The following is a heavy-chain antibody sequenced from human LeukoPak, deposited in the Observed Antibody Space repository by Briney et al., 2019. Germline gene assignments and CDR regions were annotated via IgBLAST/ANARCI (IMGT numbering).Heavy chain of an antibody. V-gene: IGHV3-30*03. CDR3: ARLGEDSYGYQTDFDY. Sequence: GGSLRLSCAASGFTFSSYGMHWVRQAPGKGLDWVAFTSYDGTKNYYADSVKGRFTISRDNSKNTLFLQMNSLRPEDTAVYYCARLGEDSYGYQTDFDYRGQGTLVTVSS. CDR2: TSYDGTKN. D-gene: IGHD5-18*01. CDR1: GFTFSSYG. J-gene: IGHJ4*02.